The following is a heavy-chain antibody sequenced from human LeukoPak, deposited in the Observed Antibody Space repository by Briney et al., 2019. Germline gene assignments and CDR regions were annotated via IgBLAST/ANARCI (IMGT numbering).Heavy chain of an antibody. CDR3: ARNRGDPSYFDY. CDR2: ISYDGSSE. CDR1: GFTFSSYG. Sequence: GGSLRLSCAASGFTFSSYGMHRVRQAPGKGLQWVAVISYDGSSEYYADSVKGRFIISRDNSKNTLYLQVNSLRAEDTAVYYCARNRGDPSYFDYWGQGTLVTVSS. V-gene: IGHV3-30*03. J-gene: IGHJ4*02. D-gene: IGHD4-17*01.